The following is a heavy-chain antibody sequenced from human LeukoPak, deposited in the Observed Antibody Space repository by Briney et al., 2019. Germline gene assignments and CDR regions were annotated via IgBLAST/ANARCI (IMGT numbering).Heavy chain of an antibody. CDR2: INPSGGST. D-gene: IGHD3-22*01. V-gene: IGHV1-46*01. Sequence: ASVKVSCKASGYTFTSYYMHWVRQAPGQGLEWMGIINPSGGSTSYAQKFQGRVTMTRDMSTSTDYMELSSLRSEDTAVYYCARERFGDCYDSSGYYRAVNWFDPWGQGTLVTVSS. J-gene: IGHJ5*02. CDR1: GYTFTSYY. CDR3: ARERFGDCYDSSGYYRAVNWFDP.